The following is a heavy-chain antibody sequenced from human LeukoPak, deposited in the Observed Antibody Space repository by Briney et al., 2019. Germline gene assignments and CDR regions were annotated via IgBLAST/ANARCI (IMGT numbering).Heavy chain of an antibody. CDR3: ARDYYDSQGWFDP. CDR1: GFTVSSNY. Sequence: GGSLRLSCAASGFTVSSNYMSWVRQAPGKGLEWVSVIYSGGSTYYADSVKGRFTISRDNSKNTLYLQMNSLRAEDTAVYYCARDYYDSQGWFDPWGQGILVTVSS. D-gene: IGHD3-22*01. CDR2: IYSGGST. V-gene: IGHV3-66*01. J-gene: IGHJ5*02.